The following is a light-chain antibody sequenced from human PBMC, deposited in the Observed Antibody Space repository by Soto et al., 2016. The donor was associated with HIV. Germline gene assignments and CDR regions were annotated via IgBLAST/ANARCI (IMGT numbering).Light chain of an antibody. J-gene: IGKJ4*01. V-gene: IGKV1-5*03. Sequence: DIQMTQSPSSLSASVGDRVTITCRASQRVSRWLAWFQQKPGKVPKLLIYKASSLESGVPSKFSGSGSGTQFTLTISSLQPEDFATYYCQHYDSYPLTFGGGTKVEIK. CDR3: QHYDSYPLT. CDR2: KAS. CDR1: QRVSRW.